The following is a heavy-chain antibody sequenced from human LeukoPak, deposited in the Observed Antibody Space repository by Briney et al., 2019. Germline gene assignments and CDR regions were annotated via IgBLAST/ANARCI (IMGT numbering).Heavy chain of an antibody. J-gene: IGHJ3*02. CDR2: IYYSGST. V-gene: IGHV4-59*08. D-gene: IGHD6-13*01. CDR1: GGSISSYY. Sequence: PSETLSLTCTVSGGSISSYYWSWIRQPPGKGLEWIGYIYYSGSTTYNPSLKSRLTISVDTSKNQFSLKLSSVTAADTAVYYCARLAPRRYSSSWYGSGDAFDIWGQGTMVTASS. CDR3: ARLAPRRYSSSWYGSGDAFDI.